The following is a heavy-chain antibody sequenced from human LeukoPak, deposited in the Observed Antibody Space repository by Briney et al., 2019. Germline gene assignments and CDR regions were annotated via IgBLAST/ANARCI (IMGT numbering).Heavy chain of an antibody. J-gene: IGHJ4*02. CDR3: GRDWARSGDY. CDR1: GFIFNDYA. V-gene: IGHV3-30-3*01. CDR2: ISYDGSNE. Sequence: GRSLRLSCVASGFIFNDYAMQWLRQAPGKGLEWVALISYDGSNEFYADSVKGRFTISRDKSMNTLYLQMNSLKAEDTAVYYCGRDWARSGDYWGQGTLVTVSS. D-gene: IGHD3-10*01.